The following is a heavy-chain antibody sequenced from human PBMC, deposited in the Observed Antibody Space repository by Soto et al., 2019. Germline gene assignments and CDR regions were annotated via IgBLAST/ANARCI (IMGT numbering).Heavy chain of an antibody. Sequence: QVQLQESGPGLVKPSQTLSLTCIVSGGSISSGGYYWSWIRQHPGKGLEWIGYIYYSGSTYYNPPVKSRVTVSVDTSKNQFSLKLSSVTAASTAVYYWARGTHIYCSGGSCFCVDYWGQGTLVTFSS. CDR1: GGSISSGGYY. CDR3: ARGTHIYCSGGSCFCVDY. D-gene: IGHD2-15*01. V-gene: IGHV4-31*02. J-gene: IGHJ4*02. CDR2: IYYSGST.